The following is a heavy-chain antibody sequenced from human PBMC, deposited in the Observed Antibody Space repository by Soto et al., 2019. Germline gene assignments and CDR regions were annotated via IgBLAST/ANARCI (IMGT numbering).Heavy chain of an antibody. J-gene: IGHJ6*02. CDR1: GGTFSSYA. D-gene: IGHD3-3*01. V-gene: IGHV1-69*13. CDR3: ASSYYDFWSGYYGNYYYYGMDV. CDR2: IIPIFGTA. Sequence: SVKVSCKSSGGTFSSYAISWVRQAPGQGLEWMGGIIPIFGTANYAQKFQGRVTITADESTSTAYMELSSLRSEDTAVYYCASSYYDFWSGYYGNYYYYGMDVWGQGTTVTVSS.